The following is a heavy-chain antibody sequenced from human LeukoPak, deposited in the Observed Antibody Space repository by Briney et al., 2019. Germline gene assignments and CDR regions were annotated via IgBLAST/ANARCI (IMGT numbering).Heavy chain of an antibody. CDR1: GFTFSSYS. V-gene: IGHV3-48*04. D-gene: IGHD3-10*01. CDR3: ARGSPWDY. CDR2: ISTTSSTI. J-gene: IGHJ4*02. Sequence: GGSLRLSCAASGFTFSSYSMTWVRQAPEKGLEWVSYISTTSSTIYYADSVKGRFTISGDNAKNSLYLQMNSLRAGDTAVYYCARGSPWDYWGQGTLVTVSS.